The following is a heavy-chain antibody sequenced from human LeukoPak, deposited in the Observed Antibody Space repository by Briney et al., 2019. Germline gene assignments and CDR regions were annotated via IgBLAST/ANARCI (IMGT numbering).Heavy chain of an antibody. CDR1: GGSFSGYY. D-gene: IGHD1-26*01. V-gene: IGHV4-34*01. CDR2: INHSGST. J-gene: IGHJ4*02. Sequence: SETLSLTCAVYGGSFSGYYWSWIRQPPGKGLEWIGEINHSGSTNYNPSLKSRVTISVDTSKNQFSLKLSSVTAADTAVYYCARKGRGSYLYYFDHWGQGTLVTVSS. CDR3: ARKGRGSYLYYFDH.